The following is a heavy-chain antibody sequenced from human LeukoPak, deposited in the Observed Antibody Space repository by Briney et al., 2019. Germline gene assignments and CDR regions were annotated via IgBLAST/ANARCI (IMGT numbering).Heavy chain of an antibody. J-gene: IGHJ4*02. CDR1: GGSISSYY. CDR3: ARSARQQLTGFDY. Sequence: SETLSLTCTVSGGSISSYYWSWIRQPPGKGLEWIGYIYYSGSTSYNPSLKSRVTISVDTSKNQFSLKLSSVTAADTAVYYCARSARQQLTGFDYWGQGTLVTVSS. D-gene: IGHD6-13*01. CDR2: IYYSGST. V-gene: IGHV4-59*01.